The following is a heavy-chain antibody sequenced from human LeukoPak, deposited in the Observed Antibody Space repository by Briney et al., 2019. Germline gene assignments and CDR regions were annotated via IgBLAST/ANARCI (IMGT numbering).Heavy chain of an antibody. J-gene: IGHJ4*02. D-gene: IGHD2-21*02. V-gene: IGHV3-74*01. CDR3: AREPSYCGGDYGFGS. Sequence: GGSLRLSCAASRFTFSSHWMHWVRQAPGKGLLWVSRINSDGSITTYADSVKGRFTISRDNAKNTLYLQMNSLRAEDTAVYYCAREPSYCGGDYGFGSWGQGALVTVSS. CDR1: RFTFSSHW. CDR2: INSDGSIT.